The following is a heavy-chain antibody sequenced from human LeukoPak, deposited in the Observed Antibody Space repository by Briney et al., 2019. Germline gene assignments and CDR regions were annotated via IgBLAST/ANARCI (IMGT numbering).Heavy chain of an antibody. CDR1: GSTFSNYA. Sequence: PGGSLRLSCAVSGSTFSNYAMSWVRQTPARGLEWVSSINEVGDDTNYVDSVRGRFTVSRDNSKNTLYLQLNSLRAEDTALYYCSKRGPNTGWHFFDHWGPGTLVTAS. CDR3: SKRGPNTGWHFFDH. CDR2: INEVGDDT. V-gene: IGHV3-23*01. D-gene: IGHD6-19*01. J-gene: IGHJ5*02.